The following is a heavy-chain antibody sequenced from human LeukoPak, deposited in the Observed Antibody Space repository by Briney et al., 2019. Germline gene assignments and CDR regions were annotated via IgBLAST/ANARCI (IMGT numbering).Heavy chain of an antibody. Sequence: GGSLRLSCAASGFSFSDHGMHWVRQAPGKGLEWVAFIRYDGSSEYYADSVKGRFTISRDNSKNTLYLQMNSLRADDTAVYYCAKDSIVVVTATRYFDYWGQGTLVTVSS. J-gene: IGHJ4*02. CDR1: GFSFSDHG. CDR3: AKDSIVVVTATRYFDY. V-gene: IGHV3-30*02. D-gene: IGHD2-21*02. CDR2: IRYDGSSE.